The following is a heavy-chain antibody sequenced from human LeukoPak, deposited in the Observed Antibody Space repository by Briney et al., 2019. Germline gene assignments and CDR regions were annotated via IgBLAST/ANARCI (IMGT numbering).Heavy chain of an antibody. V-gene: IGHV4-39*01. CDR3: ASHYDSSGYNWFDP. CDR2: ICYSGST. J-gene: IGHJ5*02. Sequence: PSETLSLTCTVFGGSISSSSSYWGWIRQPPGKGLEWIGSICYSGSTYYNPSLKSRVTISVDTSKNQFSLKLSSVTAADTAVYYCASHYDSSGYNWFDPWGQGTLVTVSS. CDR1: GGSISSSSSY. D-gene: IGHD3-22*01.